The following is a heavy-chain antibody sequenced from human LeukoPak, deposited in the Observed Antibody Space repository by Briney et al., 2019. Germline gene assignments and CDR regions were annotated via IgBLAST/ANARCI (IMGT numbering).Heavy chain of an antibody. CDR1: GFTFSNYR. CDR2: INNDGSEK. CDR3: ARDEVTY. Sequence: GGSLRLSCAAAGFTFSNYRMSWVRQAPGKGLEWVAHINNDGSEKYYVDSVKGRFTISRDNAKNSLYLQMNSLRVEDTAGYYGARDEVTYWGQGTLVTVSS. V-gene: IGHV3-7*03. J-gene: IGHJ4*02.